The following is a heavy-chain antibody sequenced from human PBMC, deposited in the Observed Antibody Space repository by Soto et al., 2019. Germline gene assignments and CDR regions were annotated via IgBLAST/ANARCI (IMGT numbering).Heavy chain of an antibody. Sequence: GGSLRLSCAASGFTFSSHAMSWVRQAPGKGLEWVSAISGSGGSTYYADSVKGRFTISRDNSKNTLYLQMNSLKTEDTAVYYCTTGAGCISTSCYVGSPGRIQYYYYGMDVWGQGTTVT. D-gene: IGHD2-2*01. J-gene: IGHJ6*02. V-gene: IGHV3-23*01. CDR3: TTGAGCISTSCYVGSPGRIQYYYYGMDV. CDR2: ISGSGGST. CDR1: GFTFSSHA.